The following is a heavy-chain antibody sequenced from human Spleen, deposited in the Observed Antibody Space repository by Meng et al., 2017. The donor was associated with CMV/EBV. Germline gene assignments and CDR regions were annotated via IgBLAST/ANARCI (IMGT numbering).Heavy chain of an antibody. Sequence: GESLKISCAASGFSLNTYTVHWVRQAPGEGLEWMAVISYDGTYKYYGDSVKGRFTISRDNAKNTLYLQMNSLRAEDTAVYYCAREGWGDAFDIWGQGTMVTVSS. J-gene: IGHJ3*02. CDR1: GFSLNTYT. V-gene: IGHV3-30*07. D-gene: IGHD3-10*01. CDR2: ISYDGTYK. CDR3: AREGWGDAFDI.